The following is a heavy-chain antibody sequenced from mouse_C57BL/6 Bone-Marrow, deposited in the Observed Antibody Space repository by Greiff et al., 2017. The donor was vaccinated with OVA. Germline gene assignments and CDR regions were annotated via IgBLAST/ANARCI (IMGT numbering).Heavy chain of an antibody. CDR2: INPNNGGT. D-gene: IGHD2-4*01. CDR3: ARGEYDYGLLGY. V-gene: IGHV1-26*01. J-gene: IGHJ3*01. CDR1: GYTFTDYY. Sequence: EVQLQQSGPELVKPGASVKISCKASGYTFTDYYMNWVKQSHGKSLEWIGDINPNNGGTSYNQKFKGKATLTVDKSSSTAYMELRSLTSEDSAVYYCARGEYDYGLLGYWGQGTLVTVSA.